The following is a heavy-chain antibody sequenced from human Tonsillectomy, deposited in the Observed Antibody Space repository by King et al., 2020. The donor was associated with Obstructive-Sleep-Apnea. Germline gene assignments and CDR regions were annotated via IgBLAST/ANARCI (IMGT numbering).Heavy chain of an antibody. V-gene: IGHV3-30*04. D-gene: IGHD3-3*01. J-gene: IGHJ4*02. CDR2: ISYDGSNK. Sequence: VQLVESGGGVVQPGRSLRLSCAASGFTFSTYVMHWVRQAPGKGLEWVAVISYDGSNKYYSDSLKGRFTISRDNSKNTLYLQLNSLRAEDTAWYYCARNYDFWSGYYQLPCYWGQGTLVTVSS. CDR3: ARNYDFWSGYYQLPCY. CDR1: GFTFSTYV.